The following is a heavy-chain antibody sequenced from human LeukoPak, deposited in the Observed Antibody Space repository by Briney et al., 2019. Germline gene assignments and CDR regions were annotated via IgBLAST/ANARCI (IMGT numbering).Heavy chain of an antibody. Sequence: SETLSLTCAVYGGSFSGYYWGWIRQPPGKGLEWIGEINHSGSTNYNPSLKSRVTISVDTSKNQFSLKLSSVTAADTAVYYCARGGIVQDIVVVPAASNWFDPWGQGTLVTVSS. CDR3: ARGGIVQDIVVVPAASNWFDP. J-gene: IGHJ5*02. D-gene: IGHD2-2*01. V-gene: IGHV4-34*01. CDR2: INHSGST. CDR1: GGSFSGYY.